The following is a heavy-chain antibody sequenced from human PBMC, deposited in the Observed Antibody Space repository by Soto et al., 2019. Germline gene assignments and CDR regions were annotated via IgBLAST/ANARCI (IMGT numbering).Heavy chain of an antibody. CDR2: INHSSTT. J-gene: IGHJ4*02. Sequence: QVQLQQWGAGLLKPSETLSLTCAVYGGSFSGYFWTWVRQPPGKGLEWIGEINHSSTTNYNPSLKSRLTISVDTSENQFSLKLSSVTAADTAVYYCARGRRYFDYWGQGTLVTVSS. CDR1: GGSFSGYF. V-gene: IGHV4-34*01. CDR3: ARGRRYFDY.